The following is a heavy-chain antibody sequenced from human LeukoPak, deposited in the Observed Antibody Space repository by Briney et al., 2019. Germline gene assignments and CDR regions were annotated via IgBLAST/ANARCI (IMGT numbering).Heavy chain of an antibody. V-gene: IGHV2-5*02. D-gene: IGHD3-10*01. CDR1: GFSLSASGVG. CDR2: IYWDDDK. CDR3: ALFGESDAFDI. J-gene: IGHJ3*02. Sequence: SGPTLVNPTQTLMLTCTFSGFSLSASGVGVGWIRQPPGKALEWLALIYWDDDKRYSPSLKSRLTVTKDTSKNQVVLTMTNMDPVDTATYYCALFGESDAFDIWGQGTMVTVSS.